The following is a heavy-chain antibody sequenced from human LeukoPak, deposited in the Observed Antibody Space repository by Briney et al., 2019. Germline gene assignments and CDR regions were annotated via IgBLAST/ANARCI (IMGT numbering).Heavy chain of an antibody. D-gene: IGHD6-13*01. CDR2: MYSCGSA. V-gene: IGHV3-66*01. CDR3: ARDVYSSSWGGFDY. J-gene: IGHJ4*02. CDR1: GFTVSSNY. Sequence: GGSLRLSCAASGFTVSSNYMSWVRQAPGKGLEWVSVMYSCGSAYYADPVKGRFTISRDNSKKTLYLKMNSLRVEDTAVYYCARDVYSSSWGGFDYWGQGTLVTVSS.